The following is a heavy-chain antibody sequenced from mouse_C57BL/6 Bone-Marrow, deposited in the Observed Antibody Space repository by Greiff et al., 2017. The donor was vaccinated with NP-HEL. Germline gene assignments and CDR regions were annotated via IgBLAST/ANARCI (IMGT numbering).Heavy chain of an antibody. Sequence: EVKLMESGGGLVQPGGSLKLSCAASGFTFSDYYMYWVRQTPEKRLEWVAYISNGGGSTYYPDTVKGRFTISRDNAKNTLYLQMSRLKSEDTAMYYCASPPDYWGQGTTLTVSS. V-gene: IGHV5-12*01. CDR3: ASPPDY. CDR2: ISNGGGST. CDR1: GFTFSDYY. J-gene: IGHJ2*01.